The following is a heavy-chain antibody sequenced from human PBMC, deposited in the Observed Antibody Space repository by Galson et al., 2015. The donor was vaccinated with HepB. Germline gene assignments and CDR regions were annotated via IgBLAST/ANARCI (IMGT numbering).Heavy chain of an antibody. CDR3: ARVGYSSSWWAPFDY. D-gene: IGHD6-13*01. CDR1: GYTLTELS. CDR2: FDPEDGET. Sequence: SVKVSCKVSGYTLTELSMHWVRQAPGKGLEWMGGFDPEDGETIYAQKFQGRVTMTEDTSTDTAYMELSSLRSEDTAVYYCARVGYSSSWWAPFDYWGQGTLVTVSS. J-gene: IGHJ4*02. V-gene: IGHV1-24*01.